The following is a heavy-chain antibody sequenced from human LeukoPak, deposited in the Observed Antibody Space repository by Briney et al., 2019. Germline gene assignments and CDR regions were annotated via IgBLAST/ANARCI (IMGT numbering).Heavy chain of an antibody. CDR3: AKDPLITVVTPRLYGMDV. V-gene: IGHV3-23*01. J-gene: IGHJ6*02. CDR1: GFTFSSYA. Sequence: PGGSLRLSCAASGFTFSSYAMSWVRQAPGKGLEWVSAISGSGSSTYYADSVKGRFTISRDNSKNTLYLQMNSLRAEDTAVYYCAKDPLITVVTPRLYGMDVWGQGTTVTVSS. CDR2: ISGSGSST. D-gene: IGHD4-23*01.